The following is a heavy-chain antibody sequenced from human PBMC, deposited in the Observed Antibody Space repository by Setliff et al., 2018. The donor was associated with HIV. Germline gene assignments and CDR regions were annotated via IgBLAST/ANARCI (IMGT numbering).Heavy chain of an antibody. CDR1: GGTFSSYA. J-gene: IGHJ6*03. Sequence: ASVKVSCKGSGGTFSSYAISWVRQAPGQGLEWMGWINPNSGGTNYAQKFQGWVTMTRDTSISTAYMELSRLRSDDTAVYYCAREGLAYMDVWGKGTTVTVSS. V-gene: IGHV1-2*04. D-gene: IGHD6-19*01. CDR3: AREGLAYMDV. CDR2: INPNSGGT.